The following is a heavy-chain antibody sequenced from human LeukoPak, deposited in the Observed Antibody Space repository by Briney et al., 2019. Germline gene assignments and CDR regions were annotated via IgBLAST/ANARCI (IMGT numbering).Heavy chain of an antibody. CDR2: ISSTSSYI. CDR3: ARVTKGIATEFDY. CDR1: GFTFSTYT. D-gene: IGHD6-13*01. V-gene: IGHV3-21*01. Sequence: GESLRLSCAASGFTFSTYTMNWVRQAPGKGLEWVSYISSTSSYIYYADSVKGRFTISRDNAKNSLYLQMNSLRAEDTAIYYCARVTKGIATEFDYWGQGTLVTVSS. J-gene: IGHJ4*02.